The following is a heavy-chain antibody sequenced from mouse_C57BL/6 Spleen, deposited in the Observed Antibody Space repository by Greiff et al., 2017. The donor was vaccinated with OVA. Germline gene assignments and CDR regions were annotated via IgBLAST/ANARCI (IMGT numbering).Heavy chain of an antibody. CDR3: TTNLRHAMDY. J-gene: IGHJ4*01. CDR1: GFNIKDYY. D-gene: IGHD1-2*01. CDR2: IDPEDGDT. Sequence: VQLQQSGAELVRPGASVKLSCTASGFNIKDYYMHWVKQRPEQGLEWIGRIDPEDGDTEYDPMFPGKATMTADSSSNTADLQLSSRTSEDTAVYYCTTNLRHAMDYWCQGTSVTVSS. V-gene: IGHV14-1*01.